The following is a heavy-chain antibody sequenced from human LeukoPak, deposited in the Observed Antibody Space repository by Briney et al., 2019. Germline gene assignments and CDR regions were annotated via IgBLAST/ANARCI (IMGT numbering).Heavy chain of an antibody. CDR3: ARVIASGSYYSGVDY. J-gene: IGHJ4*02. D-gene: IGHD1-26*01. CDR1: GFTVSSNY. V-gene: IGHV3-11*01. CDR2: ISSSGSTI. Sequence: GGSLRLSCAASGFTVSSNYMSWVRQAPGKGLEWVSYISSSGSTIYYADSVKGRFTISRDNAKNSLYLQMNSLRAEDTAVYYCARVIASGSYYSGVDYWGQGTLVTVSS.